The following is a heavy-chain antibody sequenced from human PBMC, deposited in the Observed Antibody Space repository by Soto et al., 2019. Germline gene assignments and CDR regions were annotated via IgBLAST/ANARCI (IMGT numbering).Heavy chain of an antibody. CDR2: IYPGDSDT. CDR3: ARAPFSRLAYCGGDCPTLYYYYGMDV. J-gene: IGHJ6*02. CDR1: GYSFTSYW. D-gene: IGHD2-21*02. V-gene: IGHV5-51*01. Sequence: GESLKISCKGSGYSFTSYWIGWVRQMPGKGLEWMGIIYPGDSDTRYSPSFQGQVTISADKSISTAYLQWSSLKASDTAMYYCARAPFSRLAYCGGDCPTLYYYYGMDVWGQGTTVTVSS.